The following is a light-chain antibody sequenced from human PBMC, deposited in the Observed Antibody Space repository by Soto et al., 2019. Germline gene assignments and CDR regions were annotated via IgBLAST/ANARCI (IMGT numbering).Light chain of an antibody. CDR2: EVS. V-gene: IGLV2-8*01. J-gene: IGLJ2*01. CDR1: SSDVGGYNF. CDR3: SSFAGYNNYVV. Sequence: QAVVTQPPSASGSPGQSVTISCTGTSSDVGGYNFVSWYQQHPGKAPKLMIYEVSKRPSGVPDRVSGSKSGNTASLTVSGLQAEDEADYHCSSFAGYNNYVVFGGGTKLTVL.